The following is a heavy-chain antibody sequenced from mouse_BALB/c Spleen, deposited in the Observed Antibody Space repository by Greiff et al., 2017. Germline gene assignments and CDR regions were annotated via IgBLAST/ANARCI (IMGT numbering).Heavy chain of an antibody. J-gene: IGHJ2*01. CDR3: ARIYDDFDY. V-gene: IGHV1-4*01. Sequence: VQLQQSGTVLARPGASVKMSCKASGYTFTSYWMHWVKQRPGQGLEWIGYINPSTGYTEYNQKFKDKATLTADKSSSTAYMQLSSLTSEDSAVYYCARIYDDFDYWGQGTTLTVSS. CDR1: GYTFTSYW. CDR2: INPSTGYT. D-gene: IGHD2-3*01.